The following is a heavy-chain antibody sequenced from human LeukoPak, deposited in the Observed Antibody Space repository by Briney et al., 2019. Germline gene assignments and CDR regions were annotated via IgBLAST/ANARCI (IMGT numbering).Heavy chain of an antibody. J-gene: IGHJ3*02. CDR2: INPNSGGT. CDR3: AREVSGGSYYYYHAFDI. Sequence: ASVKVSCKASGYTFTGYYMHWVRQAPGQGLEWMGWINPNSGGTNYAQKFQGRVTMTRDTSISTAYMEPSRLRSDDTAVYYCAREVSGGSYYYYHAFDILGQGTMVTVSS. V-gene: IGHV1-2*02. D-gene: IGHD1-26*01. CDR1: GYTFTGYY.